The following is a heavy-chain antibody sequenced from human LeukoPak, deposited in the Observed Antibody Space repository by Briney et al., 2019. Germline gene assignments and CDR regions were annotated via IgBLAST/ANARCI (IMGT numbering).Heavy chain of an antibody. D-gene: IGHD6-19*01. V-gene: IGHV4-34*01. CDR2: INHSGST. J-gene: IGHJ4*02. CDR1: GGSFSGYY. Sequence: SETLSLTCAVYGGSFSGYYWSWIRQPPGKGLEWIGEINHSGSTNYNPSLKSRVTISVDTSKNQFSLKLSSVTAADTAVYYCAGLIKAVAGGGDVYWGQGTLVTVSS. CDR3: AGLIKAVAGGGDVY.